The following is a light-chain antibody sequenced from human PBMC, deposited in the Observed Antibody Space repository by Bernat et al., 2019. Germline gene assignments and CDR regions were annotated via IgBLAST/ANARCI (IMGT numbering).Light chain of an antibody. CDR1: QSVSNN. V-gene: IGKV3-15*01. J-gene: IGKJ5*01. CDR3: KQYNNWPPFT. CDR2: YAS. Sequence: EIVMTQSPATLSVSPGERATLSCRASQSVSNNLAWYQQKPGQAPRLLIYYASTRATGVPAKFSGSGSGTDFTLTISSLQSEDVAVYYCKQYNNWPPFTFGQGTRLEIQ.